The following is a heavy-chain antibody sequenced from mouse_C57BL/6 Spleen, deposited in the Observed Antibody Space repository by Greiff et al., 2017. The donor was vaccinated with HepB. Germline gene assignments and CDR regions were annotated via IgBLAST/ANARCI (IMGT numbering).Heavy chain of an antibody. CDR1: GYAFSSSW. J-gene: IGHJ2*01. D-gene: IGHD2-3*01. CDR3: ARDGYSSYFDY. Sequence: VKLVESGPELVKPGASVKISCKASGYAFSSSWMNWVKQRPGKGLEWIGRIYPGDGDTNYNGKFKGKATLTADQSSSTAYMQLSSLTSEDSAVSFCARDGYSSYFDYWGQGTTLTVSS. CDR2: IYPGDGDT. V-gene: IGHV1-82*01.